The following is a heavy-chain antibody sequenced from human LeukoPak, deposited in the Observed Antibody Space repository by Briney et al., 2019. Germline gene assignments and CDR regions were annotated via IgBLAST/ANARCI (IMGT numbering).Heavy chain of an antibody. CDR3: ARDGEVRYFDWLSQPNWFDP. CDR2: ISAYNGNT. D-gene: IGHD3-9*01. V-gene: IGHV1-18*04. CDR1: GYTFTSYG. J-gene: IGHJ5*02. Sequence: GASVKVSCKPSGYTFTSYGISWVRQAPGQGLEWMGWISAYNGNTNYAQKLQGRVTMTTDTSTSTAYMELRSLRSDDTAVYYCARDGEVRYFDWLSQPNWFDPWGQGTLVTVSS.